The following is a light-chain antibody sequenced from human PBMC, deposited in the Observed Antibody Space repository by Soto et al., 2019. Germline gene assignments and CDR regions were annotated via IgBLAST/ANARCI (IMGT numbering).Light chain of an antibody. CDR3: QQFYSWPPLYT. Sequence: EIVMTQSPATLSVSPGERATLSCRASQSVSSSLAWYQQKPGQAPRLLIYGASTRATGIPARFSGSGSGTEFTLTLSSLESEDFAVYYCQQFYSWPPLYTFGLGTKLEIK. CDR1: QSVSSS. V-gene: IGKV3-15*01. CDR2: GAS. J-gene: IGKJ2*01.